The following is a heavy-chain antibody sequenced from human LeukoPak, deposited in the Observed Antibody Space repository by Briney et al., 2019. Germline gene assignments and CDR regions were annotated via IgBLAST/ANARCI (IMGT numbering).Heavy chain of an antibody. CDR1: GYTFTSHV. J-gene: IGHJ4*02. V-gene: IGHV7-4-1*01. CDR2: INTNTGNP. Sequence: GASVKVSCKASGYTFTSHVISWVRQAPGQGLEWMGWINTNTGNPTYAQGFTGRFVFSLDTSVSTAYLQIGSLKAEDTAVYYCARENQYYYDSSGYNPHWGQGTLVTVSS. D-gene: IGHD3-22*01. CDR3: ARENQYYYDSSGYNPH.